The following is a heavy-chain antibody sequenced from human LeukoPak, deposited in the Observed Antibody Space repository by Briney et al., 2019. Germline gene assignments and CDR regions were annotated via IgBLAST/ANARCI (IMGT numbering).Heavy chain of an antibody. V-gene: IGHV4-39*01. CDR2: IYYSGST. CDR1: GGSISSSSYY. D-gene: IGHD3-3*01. Sequence: SETLSLTCTVSGGSISSSSYYWGWIRQPPGKRLEWIGSIYYSGSTYYNPSLKSRVTISVDTSKNQFSLKLSSVTAADTAVYYCARAPRFLEWLSSHPPFDYWGQGTLVTVSS. CDR3: ARAPRFLEWLSSHPPFDY. J-gene: IGHJ4*02.